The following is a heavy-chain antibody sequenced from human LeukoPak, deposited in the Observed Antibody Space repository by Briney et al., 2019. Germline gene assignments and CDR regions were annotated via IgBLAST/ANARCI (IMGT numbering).Heavy chain of an antibody. CDR2: IYPGDSDT. CDR1: GYRLTSYW. V-gene: IGHV5-51*01. Sequence: GESLKISCKGSGYRLTSYWIGWVRQMPGKGLEWMGIIYPGDSDTSYSPSFQGQVTISADKSINTAYLQWSNLKASDTAMYYCVRPTGGYLNFWGQGTLVTVSS. D-gene: IGHD3-16*02. J-gene: IGHJ4*02. CDR3: VRPTGGYLNF.